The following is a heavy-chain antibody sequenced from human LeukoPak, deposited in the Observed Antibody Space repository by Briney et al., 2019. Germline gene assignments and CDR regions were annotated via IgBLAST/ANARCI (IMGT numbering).Heavy chain of an antibody. CDR3: ARGGYGDYRAYWYFDL. CDR2: IYYSGST. Sequence: SETLSLTCAVYGGSFSGYYWSWIRQPPGKGLEWIGYIYYSGSTNYNPSLKSRVTISVDTSKNQFSLKLSSVTAADTAVYYCARGGYGDYRAYWYFDLWGRGTLVTVSS. J-gene: IGHJ2*01. D-gene: IGHD4-17*01. V-gene: IGHV4-59*01. CDR1: GGSFSGYY.